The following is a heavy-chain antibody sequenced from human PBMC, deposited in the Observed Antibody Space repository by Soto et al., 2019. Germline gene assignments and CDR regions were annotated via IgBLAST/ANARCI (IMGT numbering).Heavy chain of an antibody. CDR1: GGSISSYY. V-gene: IGHV4-59*01. D-gene: IGHD6-19*01. CDR2: IYYSEST. Sequence: ETLSLTCTVSGGSISSYYWSWIRQPPGKGLEWIGYIYYSESTNYNPSLKSRVTISVDTSKNQFSLKLSSVTAADTAVYYCARVRESGWPYYYYYGMDVWGQGTTVTVSS. CDR3: ARVRESGWPYYYYYGMDV. J-gene: IGHJ6*02.